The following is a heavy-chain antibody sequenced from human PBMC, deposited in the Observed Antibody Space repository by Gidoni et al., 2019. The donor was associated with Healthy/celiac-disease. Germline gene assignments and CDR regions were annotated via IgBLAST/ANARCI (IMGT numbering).Heavy chain of an antibody. V-gene: IGHV4-34*01. D-gene: IGHD1-1*01. CDR1: GGSFSGYY. Sequence: QVQLQQWGAGLVKASETLSLTCAAYGGSFSGYYWSWIRQPPGKGLEWIGENNHSGSTNYNPSLKSRVTISVDTSKNQFSLKLSSVTAADTAVYYCARGLVEMATTVHFDYWGQGTLVTVSS. CDR3: ARGLVEMATTVHFDY. CDR2: NNHSGST. J-gene: IGHJ4*02.